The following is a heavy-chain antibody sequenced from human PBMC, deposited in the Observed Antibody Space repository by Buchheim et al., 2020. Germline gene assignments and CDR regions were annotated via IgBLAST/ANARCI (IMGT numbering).Heavy chain of an antibody. D-gene: IGHD2-15*01. CDR3: AKGGDYDS. CDR2: ITSDGSNK. J-gene: IGHJ4*02. Sequence: QVQLVESGGGVVQPGTSLRLSCAASGFSFSTYGIQWVRQAPGKGLEWVGLITSDGSNKYYLDSVKGRFAISRDNSKNTVYLHMNSLRADDSGVYYCAKGGDYDSWGQGTL. V-gene: IGHV3-30*18. CDR1: GFSFSTYG.